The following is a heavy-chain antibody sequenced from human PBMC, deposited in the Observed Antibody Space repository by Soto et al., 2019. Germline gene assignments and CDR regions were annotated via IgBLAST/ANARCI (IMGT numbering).Heavy chain of an antibody. V-gene: IGHV1-18*01. J-gene: IGHJ4*02. CDR1: GFTFTRYG. Sequence: ASVKVSCKASGFTFTRYGISWVRQAPGQGLEWMGWISAYDGNTHYAQKLQGRVTMTTDTSTTTAYMELRSLRSDDTAVYYCARDRLYSRGDFDYWGQGTLVTVSS. D-gene: IGHD4-4*01. CDR2: ISAYDGNT. CDR3: ARDRLYSRGDFDY.